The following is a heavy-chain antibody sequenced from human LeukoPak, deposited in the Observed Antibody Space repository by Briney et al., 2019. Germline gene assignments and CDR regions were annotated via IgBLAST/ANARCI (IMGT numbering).Heavy chain of an antibody. J-gene: IGHJ4*02. CDR3: AKGSSSSWYLPGYFDY. D-gene: IGHD6-13*01. V-gene: IGHV3-23*01. CDR2: ISGSGGST. CDR1: GFTFSSYA. Sequence: GGSLRLSCAASGFTFSSYAMRWVRQAPGKGLEWVSAISGSGGSTYYADSVKGRFTISRDNSKNTLYLQMNSLRAEDTAVYYCAKGSSSSWYLPGYFDYWGQGTLVTVSS.